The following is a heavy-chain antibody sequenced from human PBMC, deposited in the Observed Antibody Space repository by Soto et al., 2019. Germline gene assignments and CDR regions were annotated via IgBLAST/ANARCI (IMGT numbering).Heavy chain of an antibody. J-gene: IGHJ5*02. CDR1: GGNFSSYA. D-gene: IGHD2-2*01. CDR3: AREDCSSTSCDHSTHQNWFDP. Sequence: SVKVSCKASGGNFSSYAIRWLRHAPGQGLEWMGGIIPIFGTANYAQKFQGRVTINADESTSTAYMELSSLRSDDTAVYYCAREDCSSTSCDHSTHQNWFDPWGQGTLVTVSS. V-gene: IGHV1-69*13. CDR2: IIPIFGTA.